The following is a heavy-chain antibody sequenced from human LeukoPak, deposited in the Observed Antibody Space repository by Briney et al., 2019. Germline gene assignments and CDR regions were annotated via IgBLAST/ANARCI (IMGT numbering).Heavy chain of an antibody. CDR3: ARDLYSGSYYDY. D-gene: IGHD1-26*01. J-gene: IGHJ4*02. CDR2: IYYSGST. CDR1: GGSISSYY. V-gene: IGHV4-59*01. Sequence: PSQTLSLTCTVSGGSISSYYWSWIRQPPGKGLEWIGYIYYSGSTNYNPSLKSRVTISVDTSKNQFSLKLSSVTAADTAVYYCARDLYSGSYYDYWGQGTLVTVSS.